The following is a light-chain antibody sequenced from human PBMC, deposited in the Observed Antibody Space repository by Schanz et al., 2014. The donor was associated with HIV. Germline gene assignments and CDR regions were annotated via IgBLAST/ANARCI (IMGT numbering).Light chain of an antibody. CDR3: CSYEGRKKPDV. V-gene: IGLV2-11*01. J-gene: IGLJ1*01. CDR2: DVS. CDR1: SSDVGSYNY. Sequence: QSVLTQPLSVSGSPGQSVTIFCTGTSSDVGSYNYVSWYQQHPGKAPKLMIFDVSKRPSGVPDRFSGSKSGNTASLAISGLQAEDEADYYCCSYEGRKKPDVFGTGTKVTVL.